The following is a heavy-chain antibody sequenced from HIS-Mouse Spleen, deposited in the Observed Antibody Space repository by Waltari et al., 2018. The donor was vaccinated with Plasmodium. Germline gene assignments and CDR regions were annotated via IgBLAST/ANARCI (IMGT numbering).Heavy chain of an antibody. CDR3: ASSWYWYFDL. D-gene: IGHD6-13*01. CDR1: GFPFSSYW. CDR2: IKQEGSGK. J-gene: IGHJ2*01. Sequence: EVQLVESGGGLVQPGGSLRLPCAASGFPFSSYWMSWVRQAPGKGLEWVDNIKQEGSGKYDVDAVKGRFTISRDNAKNSLYLQMNSLGAEDTAVYYCASSWYWYFDLWGRGTLVTVSS. V-gene: IGHV3-7*01.